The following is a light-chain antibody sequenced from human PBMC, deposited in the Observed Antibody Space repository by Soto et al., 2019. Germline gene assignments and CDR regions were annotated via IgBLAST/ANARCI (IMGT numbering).Light chain of an antibody. J-gene: IGKJ5*01. V-gene: IGKV1-12*01. Sequence: DIQMTQSPSSVSASVGDRVTITCRASQDVGKWLAWYQQKPGKAHTLLIHGSSSLQSGVPSRYRGSGHWRAFTLTISSLQPEDFATYYCPQANSFPTTFGQGARLELK. CDR1: QDVGKW. CDR3: PQANSFPTT. CDR2: GSS.